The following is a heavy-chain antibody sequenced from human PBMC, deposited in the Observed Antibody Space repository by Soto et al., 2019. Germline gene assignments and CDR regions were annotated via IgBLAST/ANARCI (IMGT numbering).Heavy chain of an antibody. V-gene: IGHV3-23*01. D-gene: IGHD6-19*01. CDR1: GFTFTDRA. J-gene: IGHJ4*02. CDR3: ARPPLYSNGGYFDS. CDR2: TSNNGDRT. Sequence: GGSLRLSCAVSGFTFTDRAMTWVRQAPGKGLEWVSTTSNNGDRTFYADSVKGRFTVSTDRTNNTLYLQMNSLRADDTAVYFCARPPLYSNGGYFDSWGQGTLVTVSS.